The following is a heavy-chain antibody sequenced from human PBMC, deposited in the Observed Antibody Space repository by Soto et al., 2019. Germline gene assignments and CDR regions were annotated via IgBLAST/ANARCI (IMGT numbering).Heavy chain of an antibody. Sequence: PGGSLRLSCAASGFTFSSYAMSWVRQAPGKGLEWVSAISGSGGSTYYADSVKGRFTISRDNSKNTLYLQMNSLRAEDTAVYYCAKGRWDYDYIWAPGAFDIWGQGTMVT. CDR3: AKGRWDYDYIWAPGAFDI. V-gene: IGHV3-23*01. CDR1: GFTFSSYA. CDR2: ISGSGGST. J-gene: IGHJ3*02. D-gene: IGHD3-16*01.